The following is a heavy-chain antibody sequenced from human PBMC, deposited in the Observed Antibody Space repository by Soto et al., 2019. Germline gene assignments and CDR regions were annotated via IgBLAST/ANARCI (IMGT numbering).Heavy chain of an antibody. CDR1: GGSISSYY. J-gene: IGHJ4*02. CDR3: ARDLGGPCDSSGYYSDSGFDY. Sequence: PSETLSLTCTVSGGSISSYYWSWIRQPPGKGLEWIGYIYYSGSTNYNPSLKSRVTISVDTSKNQFSLKLSSVTAADTAVYYCARDLGGPCDSSGYYSDSGFDYWGQGTLVTSPQ. V-gene: IGHV4-59*01. CDR2: IYYSGST. D-gene: IGHD3-22*01.